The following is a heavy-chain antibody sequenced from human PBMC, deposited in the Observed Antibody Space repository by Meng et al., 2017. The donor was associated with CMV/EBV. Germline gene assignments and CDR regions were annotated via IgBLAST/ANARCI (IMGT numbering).Heavy chain of an antibody. CDR2: ISSSSSYI. Sequence: VRLVESGGGLVKPGGSLRLSCAASGFTFSSYSMNWVRQAPGKGREWVSSISSSSSYIYYADSVKGRFTISRDNAKNSLYLQMNSLRAEDTAVYYCASYSSSWEGYWGQGTLVTVSS. CDR1: GFTFSSYS. CDR3: ASYSSSWEGY. J-gene: IGHJ4*02. D-gene: IGHD6-13*01. V-gene: IGHV3-21*01.